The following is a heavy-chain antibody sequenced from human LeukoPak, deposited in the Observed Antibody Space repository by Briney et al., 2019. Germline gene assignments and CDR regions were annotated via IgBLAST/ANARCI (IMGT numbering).Heavy chain of an antibody. CDR2: ISSSSSYI. Sequence: PGGSLRLSCAASGFTFSSYSMNWVRQAPGKGLEWVSSISSSSSYIYYADSVKGRFTISRDNAKNSLYLQMNSLRAEDTAVYYCASSGVVIISLFDYWGQGTLVTVSS. CDR3: ASSGVVIISLFDY. V-gene: IGHV3-21*01. J-gene: IGHJ4*02. D-gene: IGHD3-3*01. CDR1: GFTFSSYS.